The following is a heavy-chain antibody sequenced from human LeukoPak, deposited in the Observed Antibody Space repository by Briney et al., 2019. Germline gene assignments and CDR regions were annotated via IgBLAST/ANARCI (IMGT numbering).Heavy chain of an antibody. CDR1: GYTFTGYY. D-gene: IGHD3-22*01. V-gene: IGHV1-2*02. CDR2: INPNSGGT. J-gene: IGHJ4*02. Sequence: ASVKVSCKASGYTFTGYYMHWVRQAPGQGLEWMGWINPNSGGTNYAQKFQGRVTMTRDTSISTAYMELRSLRSDDTAVYYCASGLKGYYDSSGYPFDYWGQGTLVTVSS. CDR3: ASGLKGYYDSSGYPFDY.